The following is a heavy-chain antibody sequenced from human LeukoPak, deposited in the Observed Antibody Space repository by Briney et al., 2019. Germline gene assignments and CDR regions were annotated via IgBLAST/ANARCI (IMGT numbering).Heavy chain of an antibody. V-gene: IGHV3-33*01. CDR3: ARFSYGDYWLLPTNYYYYGMDV. CDR1: GFTFSSYG. D-gene: IGHD4-17*01. Sequence: GGSLRLSCAASGFTFSSYGMHWVRQAPGKGLEWVAVIWYDGSNKYYADSVKGRFTISRDNSKNTLYLQMNSMRAEDMAVYYCARFSYGDYWLLPTNYYYYGMDVWGQGTTVTVSS. J-gene: IGHJ6*02. CDR2: IWYDGSNK.